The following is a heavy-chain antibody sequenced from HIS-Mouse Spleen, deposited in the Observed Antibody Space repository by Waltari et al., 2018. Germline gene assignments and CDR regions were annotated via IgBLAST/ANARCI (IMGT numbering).Heavy chain of an antibody. Sequence: QVQLQQWGAGLLKPSETLSLTCAVYGGSFSGYYWSWIRQPPGKGLEGIGEINHSGSTNYNPSLKSRVTISVDTSKNQFSLKLSSVTAADTAVYYCARGALRGSYYWGEYFQHWGQGTLVTVSS. V-gene: IGHV4-34*01. CDR2: INHSGST. J-gene: IGHJ1*01. D-gene: IGHD1-26*01. CDR3: ARGALRGSYYWGEYFQH. CDR1: GGSFSGYY.